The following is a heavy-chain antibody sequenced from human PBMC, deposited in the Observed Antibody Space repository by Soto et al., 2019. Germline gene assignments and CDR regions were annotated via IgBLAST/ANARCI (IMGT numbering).Heavy chain of an antibody. CDR3: ARDYYHDDGYSSSHDAFDI. J-gene: IGHJ3*02. CDR1: GFTFSSYS. D-gene: IGHD6-13*01. CDR2: ISSSSSYI. V-gene: IGHV3-21*01. Sequence: PGGSLRLSCAASGFTFSSYSINWVSQAPGKVLGWVSSISSSSSYIYYADSVKGRFTISRDNAKNSLYLQMNSLRAEDTAVYYCARDYYHDDGYSSSHDAFDIWGQGTMVTVSS.